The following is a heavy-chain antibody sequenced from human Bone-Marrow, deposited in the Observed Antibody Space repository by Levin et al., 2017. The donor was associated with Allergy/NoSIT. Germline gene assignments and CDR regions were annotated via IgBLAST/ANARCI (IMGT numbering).Heavy chain of an antibody. CDR1: GFTFSDNY. D-gene: IGHD2-8*01. Sequence: GESLKISCAASGFTFSDNYITWIRQAPGKGLEWVSYISRSGSTKYYADSVKGRFTISRDNAKNSLYLQMNNLRAEDTAVYYCARAKFQGYCINGVCYSSPYYYDYWGQGTLVTVSS. CDR3: ARAKFQGYCINGVCYSSPYYYDY. CDR2: ISRSGSTK. J-gene: IGHJ4*02. V-gene: IGHV3-11*01.